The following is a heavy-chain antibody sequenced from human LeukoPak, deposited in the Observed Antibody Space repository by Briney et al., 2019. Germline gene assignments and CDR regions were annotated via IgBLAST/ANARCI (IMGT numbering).Heavy chain of an antibody. J-gene: IGHJ5*02. CDR3: ARAITIFGVVKGFDP. CDR2: INTNTGNP. D-gene: IGHD3-3*01. V-gene: IGHV7-4-1*02. CDR1: GYAFTSYA. Sequence: ASVKVSCKASGYAFTSYAMNWVRQAPGQGLEWMGWINTNTGNPTYAQGFTGRFVFSLDTSVSTAYLQISSLKAEDTAVYYCARAITIFGVVKGFDPWGQGTLVTVSS.